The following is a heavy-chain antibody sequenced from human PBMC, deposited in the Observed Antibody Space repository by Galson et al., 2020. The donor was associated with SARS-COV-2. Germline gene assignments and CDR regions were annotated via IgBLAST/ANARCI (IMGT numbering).Heavy chain of an antibody. V-gene: IGHV3-74*01. Sequence: TGGSLRLSCAASGFTFSSSWMPWVRQAPGKGLVWVSRINSAGSSTSYADSVKGRFTISRDNAKNTLYLQMNSLRAEDTAVYYCARVGTRSGWKYYFDYWGQGTLVTVSS. J-gene: IGHJ4*02. D-gene: IGHD6-19*01. CDR3: ARVGTRSGWKYYFDY. CDR2: INSAGSST. CDR1: GFTFSSSW.